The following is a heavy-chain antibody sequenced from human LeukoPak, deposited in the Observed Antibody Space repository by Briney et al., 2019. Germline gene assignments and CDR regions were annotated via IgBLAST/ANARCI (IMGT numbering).Heavy chain of an antibody. V-gene: IGHV3-23*01. J-gene: IGHJ6*03. CDR1: GFTFSSFA. CDR3: AKAPPRFYYYYMDV. CDR2: ISGSGDST. Sequence: PGGSLRLSCAASGFTFSSFAMTWVRQAPGKGLEWVSSISGSGDSTYYADSVKGRFTISRDNSKNTLYLQMNSLRAEDTAVYYCAKAPPRFYYYYMDVWGKGTTVTVSS.